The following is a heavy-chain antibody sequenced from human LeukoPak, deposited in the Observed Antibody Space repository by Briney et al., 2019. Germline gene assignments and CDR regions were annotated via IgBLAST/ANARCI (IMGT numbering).Heavy chain of an antibody. J-gene: IGHJ4*02. Sequence: GGSLRLSCAASGFTFSSYWMSWVRQAPGKGLEWVANIKQDGSEKYYGDSVRGRFTISSDNAKNSLYLQMNSLRAEDTAVYYCARAVGNSGTDYWGQGTLVTVSS. CDR3: ARAVGNSGTDY. CDR1: GFTFSSYW. V-gene: IGHV3-7*04. CDR2: IKQDGSEK. D-gene: IGHD4-23*01.